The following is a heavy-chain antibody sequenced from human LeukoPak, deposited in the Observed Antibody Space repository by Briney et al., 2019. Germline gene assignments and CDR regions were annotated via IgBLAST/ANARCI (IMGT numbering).Heavy chain of an antibody. CDR1: GLTVTSNY. J-gene: IGHJ4*02. Sequence: PGGSLRLSCAASGLTVTSNYMSWVRQAPGKGLEWVSVVFSGGSTYYADSVKGRFTISRDNSKNTLYLQMNSLRAEDTAVYYCARDLGSGRLDYWGQGTLVTVSS. D-gene: IGHD6-19*01. CDR3: ARDLGSGRLDY. V-gene: IGHV3-53*01. CDR2: VFSGGST.